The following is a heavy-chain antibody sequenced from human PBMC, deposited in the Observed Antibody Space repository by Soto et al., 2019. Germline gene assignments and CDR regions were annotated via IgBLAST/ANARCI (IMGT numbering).Heavy chain of an antibody. CDR1: GFTFSSYA. Sequence: PGGSLRLSCAASGFTFSSYAMHWVRQAPGKGLEWVAVISYDGSNKYYADSVKGRFTISRDNSKNTLYLQMNSLRAEDTAVYYCASPGYCSDGTCYPDXWGQGTLVTVSS. V-gene: IGHV3-30-3*01. CDR3: ASPGYCSDGTCYPDX. CDR2: ISYDGSNK. J-gene: IGHJ4*02. D-gene: IGHD2-15*01.